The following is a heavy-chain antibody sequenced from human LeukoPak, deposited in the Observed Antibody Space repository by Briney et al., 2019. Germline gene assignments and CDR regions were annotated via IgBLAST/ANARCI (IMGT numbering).Heavy chain of an antibody. CDR3: AEGDGYNGGVLPGAFDI. CDR2: ISSSSSYI. Sequence: PGGSLRLSCAASGFTFSSYSMNWVRQAPGKGLEWVSSISSSSSYIYYADSVKGRFTIPRDNAKNSLYLQMNSLRAEDTAVYYCAEGDGYNGGVLPGAFDIWGQGTMVTVSS. D-gene: IGHD5-24*01. V-gene: IGHV3-21*01. CDR1: GFTFSSYS. J-gene: IGHJ3*02.